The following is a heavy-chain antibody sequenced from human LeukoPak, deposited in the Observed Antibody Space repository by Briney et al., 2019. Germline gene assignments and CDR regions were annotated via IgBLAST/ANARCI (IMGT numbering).Heavy chain of an antibody. V-gene: IGHV3-53*01. CDR3: AGTGGYPDY. D-gene: IGHD2-8*02. CDR2: IYSGGST. Sequence: PGGPLRLSCAASGTTFSSYAMHWVRQAPGKGLEWVSVIYSGGSTYYADSVKGRFTISRDNSKNTLYLQMNSLRAEDTAVYYCAGTGGYPDYWGQGTLVTVSS. J-gene: IGHJ4*02. CDR1: GTTFSSYA.